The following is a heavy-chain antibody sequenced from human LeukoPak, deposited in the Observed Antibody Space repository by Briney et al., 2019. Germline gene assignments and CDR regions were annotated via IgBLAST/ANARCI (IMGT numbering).Heavy chain of an antibody. Sequence: SETLSLTCTVSGGSISSYYWSWIRQPAGKGLEWIGRIYTSGSTNYNPSLKSRVTMSVDTSKNQFSLKLSSVTAADTAVYYCARVARFLGLYYYYYMDVWGKGTTVTVSS. D-gene: IGHD3-3*01. J-gene: IGHJ6*03. CDR3: ARVARFLGLYYYYYMDV. CDR1: GGSISSYY. CDR2: IYTSGST. V-gene: IGHV4-4*07.